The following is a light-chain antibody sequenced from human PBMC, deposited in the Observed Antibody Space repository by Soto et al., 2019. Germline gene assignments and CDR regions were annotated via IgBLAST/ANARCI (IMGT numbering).Light chain of an antibody. CDR3: CSYAGSGAFV. J-gene: IGLJ1*01. CDR2: DVT. V-gene: IGLV2-11*01. CDR1: SRYVGGYNY. Sequence: QSVLTQPRPVSGAPGQSVTISCPGSSRYVGGYNYVSWYQQHPGKAPKLIIYDVTKRPSGVPDRFSGSKSGNTASLTISGLQAEDEADYHCCSYAGSGAFVFGAGTKVTVL.